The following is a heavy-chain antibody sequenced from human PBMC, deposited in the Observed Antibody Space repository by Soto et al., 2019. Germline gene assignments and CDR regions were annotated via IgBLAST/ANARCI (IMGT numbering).Heavy chain of an antibody. CDR2: IRNKANSYET. D-gene: IGHD2-21*01. CDR1: AVIFSGSA. V-gene: IGHV3-73*01. CDR3: TTPSHDSRSYSQHEAYYFNV. J-gene: IGHJ4*02. Sequence: PGWALRLSCSAAAVIFSGSAVHWVRQASGKGPEWFGRIRNKANSYETAYTASSRGRFTISRDDSKDTATIQDNSLKTDATALDYCTTPSHDSRSYSQHEAYYFNVWGAGVLVTVSS.